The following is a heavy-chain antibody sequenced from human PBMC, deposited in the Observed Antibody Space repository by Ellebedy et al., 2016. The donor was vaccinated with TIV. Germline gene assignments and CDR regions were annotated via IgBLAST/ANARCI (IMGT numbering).Heavy chain of an antibody. CDR2: INRDASTR. D-gene: IGHD5-24*01. V-gene: IGHV3-74*01. CDR3: AREFQGDGYSHYEN. CDR1: GFIFSKYW. J-gene: IGHJ4*02. Sequence: PGGSLRLSCEASGFIFSKYWMLWVRQAPGKGLEWVSRINRDASTRTYADSVKGRFTISRDNARDTVYLQMDNLRAEDTAVYYCAREFQGDGYSHYENWGQGTVVTVSS.